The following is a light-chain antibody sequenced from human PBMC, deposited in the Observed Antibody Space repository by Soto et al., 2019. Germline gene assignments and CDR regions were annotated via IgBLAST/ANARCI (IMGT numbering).Light chain of an antibody. V-gene: IGKV1-5*03. CDR2: KAS. CDR3: QQVNNYPWT. CDR1: QSIRSW. Sequence: DIQMTQSPSTLSASVGDRVTITCRASQSIRSWLAWYQQKPGKAPKLLIYKASSLESWVPSRFSGSGSVTEFTLTISSLQPDDFATYYCQQVNNYPWTFGQGTRVEIK. J-gene: IGKJ1*01.